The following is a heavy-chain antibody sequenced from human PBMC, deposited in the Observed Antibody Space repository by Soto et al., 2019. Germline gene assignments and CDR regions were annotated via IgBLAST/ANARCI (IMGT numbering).Heavy chain of an antibody. CDR1: GYTFTSYA. J-gene: IGHJ4*02. D-gene: IGHD6-19*01. V-gene: IGHV1-3*01. CDR3: ARDRGSGWPDFDY. Sequence: ASVKVSCKASGYTFTSYAMHWVRQAPGQRLEWMGWINAGNGNTKYSQKFQGRVTITRDTSASTAYMELSSLRSEDTAVYYCARDRGSGWPDFDYWGQGTLVTVSS. CDR2: INAGNGNT.